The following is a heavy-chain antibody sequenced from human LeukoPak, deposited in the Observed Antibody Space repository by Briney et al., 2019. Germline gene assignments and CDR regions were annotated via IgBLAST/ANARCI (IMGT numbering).Heavy chain of an antibody. CDR3: AGLNWNDAFDI. CDR1: GYTFTSYA. D-gene: IGHD1-1*01. CDR2: INAGNGNT. Sequence: ASVSVSCKASGYTFTSYAMHWVRQAPGQRLEWMGWINAGNGNTKYSQKFQGRVTMTRDTSTSTVYMELSSLRSEDTAVYYCAGLNWNDAFDIWGQGTMVTVSS. V-gene: IGHV1-3*01. J-gene: IGHJ3*02.